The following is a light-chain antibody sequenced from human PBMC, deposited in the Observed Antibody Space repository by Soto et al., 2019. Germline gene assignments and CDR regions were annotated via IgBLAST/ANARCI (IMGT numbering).Light chain of an antibody. CDR1: QSISGY. J-gene: IGKJ5*01. CDR3: QQADSSPIT. CDR2: DVS. V-gene: IGKV1-5*01. Sequence: IQRTHSPSTLSASVGDRISISRRASQSISGYLAWCQHRPGEAPKLLIYDVSTLDSGVPSRFSGFGSGTDFTLSISSLEPEDFATYYCQQADSSPITFGQGTRLEIK.